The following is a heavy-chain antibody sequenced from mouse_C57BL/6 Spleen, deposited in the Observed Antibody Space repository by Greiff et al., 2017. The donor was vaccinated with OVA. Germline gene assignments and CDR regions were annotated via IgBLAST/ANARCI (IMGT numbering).Heavy chain of an antibody. D-gene: IGHD1-2*01. V-gene: IGHV1-18*01. CDR2: INPNNGGT. Sequence: EVKLQQSGPELVKPGASVKIPCKASGYTFTDYNMDWVKQGHGKSLEWIGDINPNNGGTIYNQKFKGKATLTVDKSSSTAYMELRSLTSEDTAVYDCARRGSLRRAFAYWGQGTLVTVSA. CDR3: ARRGSLRRAFAY. CDR1: GYTFTDYN. J-gene: IGHJ3*01.